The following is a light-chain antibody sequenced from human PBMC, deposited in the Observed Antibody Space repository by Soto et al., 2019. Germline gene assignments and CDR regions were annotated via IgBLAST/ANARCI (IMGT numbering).Light chain of an antibody. CDR2: AAS. CDR1: QGNTNY. V-gene: IGKV1-9*01. CDR3: QQLTSNPLT. J-gene: IGKJ4*01. Sequence: DIQLTQSPSFLSAAVGDRVTITCRASQGNTNYLAWYQQKPGKAPNLLIYAASTLQGGVPSRFSGSGSGTDFTLTISSLQPEDFATYYCQQLTSNPLTFGGGTKVEIK.